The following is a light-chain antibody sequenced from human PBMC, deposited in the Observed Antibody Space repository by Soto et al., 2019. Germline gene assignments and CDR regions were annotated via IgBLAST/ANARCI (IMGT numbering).Light chain of an antibody. V-gene: IGKV1-39*01. CDR3: QQSHATPRT. CDR2: AAS. Sequence: DIPMTQSPSSLSASVGDRVTITCRASQTISTYLNWYQQKPGKAPKLLIYAASSLQSGVPSRFSGSGSGTDFTLTISSLQPEDFATYYCQQSHATPRTFGPGTKVDIK. J-gene: IGKJ3*01. CDR1: QTISTY.